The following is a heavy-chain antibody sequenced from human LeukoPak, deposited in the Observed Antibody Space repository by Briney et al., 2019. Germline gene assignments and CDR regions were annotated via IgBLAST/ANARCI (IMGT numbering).Heavy chain of an antibody. CDR3: AKVSVTMIVVVNGYFDY. CDR1: GFTFSSYS. CDR2: ISGSGGST. Sequence: PGGSLRLSCAASGFTFSSYSMSWVRQAPGKGLECVSSISGSGGSTYYADYVKGRFTISRDNSQNTLYLQMTSLRAEDTAVYYCAKVSVTMIVVVNGYFDYWGQGTLVTVSS. J-gene: IGHJ4*02. D-gene: IGHD3-22*01. V-gene: IGHV3-23*01.